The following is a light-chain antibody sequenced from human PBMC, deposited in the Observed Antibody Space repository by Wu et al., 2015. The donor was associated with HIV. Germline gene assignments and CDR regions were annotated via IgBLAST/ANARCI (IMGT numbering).Light chain of an antibody. CDR3: QQHXTYPST. Sequence: DIQMTQSPSSLSASVGDRVTITCRASQVISNSLAWYQQKPGKAPKLLLYGASKLESGVPSRFSGSGSVTGYTLTISSLLPEDSATYYCQQHXTYPSTFGQGTKVEIK. CDR1: QVISNS. J-gene: IGKJ1*01. V-gene: IGKV1-NL1*01. CDR2: GAS.